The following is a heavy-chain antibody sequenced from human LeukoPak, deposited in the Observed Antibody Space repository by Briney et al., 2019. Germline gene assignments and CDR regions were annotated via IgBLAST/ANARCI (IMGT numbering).Heavy chain of an antibody. J-gene: IGHJ6*02. V-gene: IGHV1-69*13. CDR1: GGTFSSYA. D-gene: IGHD4-11*01. Sequence: SVKVSCKASGGTFSSYAISWVRQAPGQGLEWMGGIIPIFGTANYAQKFQGRVTTTADESTSTAYMELSSLRSEDTAVYYCAGGDPRVTTLTPTYYYYGMDVWGQGTTVTVSS. CDR2: IIPIFGTA. CDR3: AGGDPRVTTLTPTYYYYGMDV.